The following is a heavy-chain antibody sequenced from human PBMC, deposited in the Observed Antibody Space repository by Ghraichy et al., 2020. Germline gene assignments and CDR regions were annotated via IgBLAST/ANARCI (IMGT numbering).Heavy chain of an antibody. Sequence: SQTLSLTCTVSGGSISSGGYYWSWIRQHPGKGLEWIGYIYYSGSTYYNPSLKSRVTISVDTSKNQFSLKLSSVTAADTAVYYCARDHGVVPAAIGDWYFDLWGRGTLVTVSS. CDR3: ARDHGVVPAAIGDWYFDL. CDR1: GGSISSGGYY. CDR2: IYYSGST. D-gene: IGHD2-2*02. V-gene: IGHV4-31*02. J-gene: IGHJ2*01.